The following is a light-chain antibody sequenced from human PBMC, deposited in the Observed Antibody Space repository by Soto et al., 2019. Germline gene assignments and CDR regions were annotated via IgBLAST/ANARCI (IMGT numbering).Light chain of an antibody. J-gene: IGKJ1*01. V-gene: IGKV2-28*01. CDR1: QSLLLSNGYNY. Sequence: DIEMTQSPLSLPVTPGESASISCRASQSLLLSNGYNYVDWYLQKPVQPPQLLIYLGSNRAPGVPDRFSGSGSGTDFTLKISRVEAEDVGVFYCMQGVQTPRTSGQGTKVEIK. CDR3: MQGVQTPRT. CDR2: LGS.